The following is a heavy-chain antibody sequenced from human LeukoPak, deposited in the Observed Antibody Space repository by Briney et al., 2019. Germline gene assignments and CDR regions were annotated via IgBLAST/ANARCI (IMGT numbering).Heavy chain of an antibody. CDR3: ARGAPLGEYYYYYYMDV. V-gene: IGHV1-69*06. CDR1: GGTFSSYA. CDR2: IIPIFGTA. J-gene: IGHJ6*03. Sequence: SVKVSCKASGGTFSSYAISWVRQAPGQGLEWMGGIIPIFGTANYAQKFQGRVTITADKSTSTAYMELSSLRSEDTAVYYCARGAPLGEYYYYYYMDVWGKGTTVTVSS.